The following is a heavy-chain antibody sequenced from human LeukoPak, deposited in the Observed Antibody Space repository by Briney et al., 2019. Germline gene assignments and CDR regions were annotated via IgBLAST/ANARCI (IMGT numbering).Heavy chain of an antibody. CDR1: GGSISSYY. CDR2: INHSGST. V-gene: IGHV4-34*01. Sequence: SETLSLTCTVSGGSISSYYWSWIRQPPGKGLEWIGEINHSGSTNYNPSLKSRVTISVDTSKNQFSLKLSSVTAADTAVYYCARGRVVRGVKNWFDPWGQGTLVTVSS. D-gene: IGHD3-10*01. J-gene: IGHJ5*02. CDR3: ARGRVVRGVKNWFDP.